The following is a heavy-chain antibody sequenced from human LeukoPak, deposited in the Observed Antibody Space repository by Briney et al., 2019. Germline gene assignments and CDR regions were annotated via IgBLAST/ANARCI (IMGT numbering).Heavy chain of an antibody. V-gene: IGHV4-59*01. J-gene: IGHJ4*02. CDR2: IYYSGST. Sequence: TSETLSLTCTVSGGSISSYYWSWIRQPPGKGLEWIGYIYYSGSTNYNPSLKSRVTISVDTSKNQFSLKLSSVTAAGTAVYYCARAGDSSGYHDYWGQGTLVTVSS. CDR1: GGSISSYY. CDR3: ARAGDSSGYHDY. D-gene: IGHD3-22*01.